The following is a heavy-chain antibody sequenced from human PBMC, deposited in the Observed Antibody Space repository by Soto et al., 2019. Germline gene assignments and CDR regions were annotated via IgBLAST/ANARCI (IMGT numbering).Heavy chain of an antibody. Sequence: GGSLRLSCAASEVTFTWYWMSWVRQAPGKGLEWVASMKHDGSEKYYVDSVRGRFTISRDNAKNSLDLQMNSLRAEDAAVYYCARHGDYSFDSWGQGTLVNVSS. D-gene: IGHD4-17*01. J-gene: IGHJ4*02. CDR2: MKHDGSEK. V-gene: IGHV3-7*05. CDR1: EVTFTWYW. CDR3: ARHGDYSFDS.